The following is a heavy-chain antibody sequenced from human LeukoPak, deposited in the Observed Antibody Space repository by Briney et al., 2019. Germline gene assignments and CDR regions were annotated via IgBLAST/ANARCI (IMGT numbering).Heavy chain of an antibody. J-gene: IGHJ4*02. D-gene: IGHD3-10*01. Sequence: GGSLRLSCAASGFTVRNNYMTWVRQAPGKGLEWVSIIHRDGSTYYADSVKGRFTISRDNSKNTLYIQMNSLRAEDTGVYYCARDGEHVLAHDYWGQGTLVTVSS. CDR1: GFTVRNNY. CDR2: IHRDGST. CDR3: ARDGEHVLAHDY. V-gene: IGHV3-66*01.